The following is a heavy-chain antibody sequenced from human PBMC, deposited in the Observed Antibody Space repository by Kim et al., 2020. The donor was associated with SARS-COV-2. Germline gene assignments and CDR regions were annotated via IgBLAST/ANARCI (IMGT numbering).Heavy chain of an antibody. CDR2: IYHSGST. J-gene: IGHJ4*02. CDR3: ARDRYYYDSSGDY. CDR1: GGSISSSNW. V-gene: IGHV4-4*02. Sequence: SETLSLTCAVSGGSISSSNWWSWVRQPPGKGLEWIGEIYHSGSTNYNPSLKSRVTISVDKSKNQFSLKLSSVTAADTAVYYCARDRYYYDSSGDYWGQGTLVTVSS. D-gene: IGHD3-22*01.